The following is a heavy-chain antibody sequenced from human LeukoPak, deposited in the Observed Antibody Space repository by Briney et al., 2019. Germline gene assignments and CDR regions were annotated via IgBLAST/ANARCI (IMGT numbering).Heavy chain of an antibody. CDR3: ARAGFVVVPAPLADWFDP. J-gene: IGHJ5*02. D-gene: IGHD2-2*01. CDR1: GGSISSYY. CDR2: IYYSGST. V-gene: IGHV4-59*01. Sequence: PSETLSLTCTVSGGSISSYYWSWIRQPPGKGLEWIGYIYYSGSTIYNPSLKSRVTISVDTSKNQFSLKLSSVTAADTAVYYCARAGFVVVPAPLADWFDPWGQGTLVTVSS.